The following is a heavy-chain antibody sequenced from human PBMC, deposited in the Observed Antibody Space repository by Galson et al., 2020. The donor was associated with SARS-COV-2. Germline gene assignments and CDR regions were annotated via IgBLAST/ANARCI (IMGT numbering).Heavy chain of an antibody. CDR1: GFTFNNYV. Sequence: GESLKISCAASGFTFNNYVMSWVRQAPGKGPEWVSSISGSGGSTDYADSVKGRFTISRDSSKNTLYLQINSLRAEDTAVYYCAKCGGYSSAWFYFHCWGQGTLVTVSS. J-gene: IGHJ4*02. CDR2: ISGSGGST. V-gene: IGHV3-23*01. CDR3: AKCGGYSSAWFYFHC. D-gene: IGHD6-19*01.